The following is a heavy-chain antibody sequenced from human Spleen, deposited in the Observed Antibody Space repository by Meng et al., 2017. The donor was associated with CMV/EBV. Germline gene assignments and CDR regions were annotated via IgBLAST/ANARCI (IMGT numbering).Heavy chain of an antibody. V-gene: IGHV3-30*02. Sequence: GESLKISCAASGFTFSSYGMHWVRQAPGKGLEWVAFIRYDGSNKYYADSVKGRFTISRDNPKNALYLQLNSLRAEDTAVYYCARGYFGAGSYRLFDHWGQGALVTVSS. J-gene: IGHJ4*02. CDR2: IRYDGSNK. CDR1: GFTFSSYG. D-gene: IGHD3-10*01. CDR3: ARGYFGAGSYRLFDH.